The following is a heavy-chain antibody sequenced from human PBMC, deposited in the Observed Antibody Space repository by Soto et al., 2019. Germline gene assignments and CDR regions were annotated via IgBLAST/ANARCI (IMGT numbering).Heavy chain of an antibody. D-gene: IGHD2-15*01. CDR3: AKDRGPYCSGGICYPPPWFDP. J-gene: IGHJ5*02. Sequence: PGGSLRLSCVGSGFTFGNYAMSWVRQAPGKGLEWVSSITGIDGRTYYADSVKGRFTISRDNPKNTLYLQMNNLRAEDTAMFYCAKDRGPYCSGGICYPPPWFDPWGQGTKVTVSS. CDR1: GFTFGNYA. CDR2: ITGIDGRT. V-gene: IGHV3-23*01.